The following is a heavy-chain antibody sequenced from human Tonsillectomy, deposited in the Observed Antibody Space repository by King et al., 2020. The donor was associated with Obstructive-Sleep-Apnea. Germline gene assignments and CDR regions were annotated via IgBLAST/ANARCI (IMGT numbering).Heavy chain of an antibody. CDR1: GFTFSSYA. D-gene: IGHD4-23*01. V-gene: IGHV3-30*04. J-gene: IGHJ6*02. CDR2: ISYDGSNK. CDR3: ARDGAGGYYYYYGMDV. Sequence: VQLVESGGGVVQPGRSLRLSCAASGFTFSSYAMHWVRQAPGKGLEWVAVISYDGSNKYYADSVKGRFTISRDNSKNTLYLQMNSLRAEDTAVYYCARDGAGGYYYYYGMDVWGQGTTVTVSS.